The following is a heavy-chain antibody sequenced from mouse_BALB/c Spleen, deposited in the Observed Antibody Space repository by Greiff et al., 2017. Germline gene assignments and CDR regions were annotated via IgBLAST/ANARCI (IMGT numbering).Heavy chain of an antibody. J-gene: IGHJ3*01. CDR2: INSNGGST. Sequence: EVKLMESGGGLVKLGGSLKLSCAASGFTFSSYYMSWVRQTPEKRLELVAAINSNGGSTYYPDTVKGRFTISRDNAKNTLYLQMSSLKSEDTAMYYCARHGLAWFAYWGQGTLVTVSA. D-gene: IGHD3-3*01. CDR3: ARHGLAWFAY. V-gene: IGHV5-6-2*01. CDR1: GFTFSSYY.